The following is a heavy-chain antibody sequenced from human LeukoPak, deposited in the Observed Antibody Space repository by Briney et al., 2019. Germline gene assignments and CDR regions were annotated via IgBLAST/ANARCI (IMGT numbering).Heavy chain of an antibody. D-gene: IGHD3-10*01. CDR3: ARCYYGSGSYSYYFDY. J-gene: IGHJ4*02. CDR1: GFTFDDYG. V-gene: IGHV3-20*04. Sequence: GGSLRLSCAASGFTFDDYGMSWVRQVPGKGLEWVSGINWNGGSTGYADSVKGRFTISRDNAKNSLYLQMNSLRAEDTALYYCARCYYGSGSYSYYFDYWGQGTLVTVSS. CDR2: INWNGGST.